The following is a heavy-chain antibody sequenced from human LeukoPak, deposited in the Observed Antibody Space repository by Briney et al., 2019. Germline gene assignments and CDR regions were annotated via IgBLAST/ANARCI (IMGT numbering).Heavy chain of an antibody. CDR3: AGVSESGWYYFDY. D-gene: IGHD6-19*01. Sequence: GGSLRLSCAASGFTFSSYAMHWVRQAPAKGLEWVAVISYDGRDKYYADSVKGRFSISRDNSKNTLDMQMSSLRDEDTAVYYCAGVSESGWYYFDYWGQGTLVTVSS. J-gene: IGHJ4*02. V-gene: IGHV3-30*03. CDR2: ISYDGRDK. CDR1: GFTFSSYA.